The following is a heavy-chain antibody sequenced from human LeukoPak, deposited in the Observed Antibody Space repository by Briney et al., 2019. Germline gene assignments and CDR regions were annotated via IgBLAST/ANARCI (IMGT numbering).Heavy chain of an antibody. CDR3: GEGNYYECSGYYVD. V-gene: IGHV3-21*04. Sequence: GGSLRLSCAASGFTFSTYTMNWVRQAPGKGLEWVSYITISSSYIYYAYSVKGRFTIARNNSKHSPFMQTNRPTAEDTAVYYCGEGNYYECSGYYVDWGPGTIVP. J-gene: IGHJ4*01. D-gene: IGHD3-22*01. CDR2: ITISSSYI. CDR1: GFTFSTYT.